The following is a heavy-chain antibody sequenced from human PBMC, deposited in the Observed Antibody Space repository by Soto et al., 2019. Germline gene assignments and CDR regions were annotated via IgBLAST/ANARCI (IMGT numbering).Heavy chain of an antibody. V-gene: IGHV3-23*01. Sequence: VRQAPGKGLEWVSAISGSGGSTYYADSVKGRFTISRDNSKNTLYLQMNSLRAEDTAVYYCAKDLSDWLYLFDYWGQGTLVTVSS. D-gene: IGHD3-9*01. CDR2: ISGSGGST. CDR3: AKDLSDWLYLFDY. J-gene: IGHJ4*02.